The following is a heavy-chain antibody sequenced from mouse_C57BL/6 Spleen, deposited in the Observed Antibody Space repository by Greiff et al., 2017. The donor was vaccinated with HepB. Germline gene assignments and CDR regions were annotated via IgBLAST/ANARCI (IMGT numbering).Heavy chain of an antibody. CDR3: ARWGYSNYGYFDY. D-gene: IGHD2-5*01. CDR2: IYPGSGNT. Sequence: VQLQQSGAELVRPGASVKLSCKASGYTFTDYYINWVKQRPGQGLEWIARIYPGSGNTYYNEKVKGKATLTAEKSSSTAYMQLSSLTSEDSAVYFCARWGYSNYGYFDYWGQGTTLTVSS. V-gene: IGHV1-76*01. CDR1: GYTFTDYY. J-gene: IGHJ2*01.